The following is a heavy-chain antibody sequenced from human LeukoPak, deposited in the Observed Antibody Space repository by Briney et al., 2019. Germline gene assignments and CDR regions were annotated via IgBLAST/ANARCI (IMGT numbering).Heavy chain of an antibody. V-gene: IGHV3-11*01. CDR2: MSSTGKTI. CDR3: ARGTRYSSGYYYMDV. CDR1: GFTFSDYY. Sequence: GGSLRLSCAASGFTFSDYYMTWIRQAPGKGLEWISYMSSTGKTIFYADSVKGRFTISRDNAKNSLYLQMNSLRADDTAVYYCARGTRYSSGYYYMDVWGRGTMGTVSS. J-gene: IGHJ6*03. D-gene: IGHD2-15*01.